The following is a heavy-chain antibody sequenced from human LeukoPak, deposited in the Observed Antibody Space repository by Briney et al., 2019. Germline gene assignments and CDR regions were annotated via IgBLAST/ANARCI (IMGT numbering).Heavy chain of an antibody. CDR2: ISSSSSYI. J-gene: IGHJ6*03. D-gene: IGHD5-18*01. CDR3: ARDDGVTLYYYYMDV. V-gene: IGHV3-21*01. Sequence: PGSSLILYCSSSGFTFSSYSMNWIRQSPGNGLAWVSSISSSSSYIYYAESVKGRFTISRDNAKNSLYLQMNSLRAEDTAVYYCARDDGVTLYYYYMDVWGKGTTVTVSS. CDR1: GFTFSSYS.